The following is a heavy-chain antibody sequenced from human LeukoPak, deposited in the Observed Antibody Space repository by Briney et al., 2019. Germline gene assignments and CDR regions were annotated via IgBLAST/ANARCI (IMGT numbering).Heavy chain of an antibody. CDR3: VRDRGEWSYSHDY. Sequence: SGTLSLTCAVSGASISSNWWNWVRQPPGKGLEWISEIHHSGSANYNPSLKSRVTISLDTSENQFSLRLSSVTVADTAVYYCVRDRGEWSYSHDYWGQGTLVTVSS. CDR2: IHHSGSA. J-gene: IGHJ4*02. D-gene: IGHD3-10*01. CDR1: GASISSNW. V-gene: IGHV4-4*02.